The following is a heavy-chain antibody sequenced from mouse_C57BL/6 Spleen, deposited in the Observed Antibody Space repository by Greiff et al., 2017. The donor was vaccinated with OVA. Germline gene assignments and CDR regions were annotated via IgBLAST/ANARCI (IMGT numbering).Heavy chain of an antibody. V-gene: IGHV5-9*01. CDR2: ISGGGGNT. CDR1: GFTFSSYT. Sequence: EVKLVESGGGLVKPGGSLKLSCAASGFTFSSYTMSWVRQTPEKRLEWVATISGGGGNTYYPDSVKGRFTISRDNAKNTLYLQMSSLRSEDTALYYCARGRLDYYGSSEDWYFDVWGTGTTVTVSS. J-gene: IGHJ1*03. D-gene: IGHD1-1*01. CDR3: ARGRLDYYGSSEDWYFDV.